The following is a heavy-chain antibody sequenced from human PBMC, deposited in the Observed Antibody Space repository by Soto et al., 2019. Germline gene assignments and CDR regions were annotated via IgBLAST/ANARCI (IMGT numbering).Heavy chain of an antibody. V-gene: IGHV3-33*01. Sequence: GGSLRLSCAASGFTLSSYGMHWVRQAPGKGLEWVAVIWYDGSNKYYADSVKGRFTISRDNSKNTLYLQMNSLRAEDTAVYYCAREVIARTYYYGMDVWGQGTTVTVSS. CDR2: IWYDGSNK. D-gene: IGHD6-13*01. CDR3: AREVIARTYYYGMDV. J-gene: IGHJ6*02. CDR1: GFTLSSYG.